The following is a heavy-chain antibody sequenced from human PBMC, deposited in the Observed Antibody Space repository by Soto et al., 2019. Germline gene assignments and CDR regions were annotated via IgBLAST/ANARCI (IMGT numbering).Heavy chain of an antibody. V-gene: IGHV4-34*01. J-gene: IGHJ6*03. CDR1: GGSFSGYY. D-gene: IGHD4-17*01. CDR2: IYYSGST. Sequence: SETLSLTCAVYGGSFSGYYWSWIRQPPGKGLEWIGSIYYSGSTYYNPSLKSRVTISVDTSKNQFSLKLSSVTAADTAVYYCARVDYGDYAYYYYYYMDVWGKGTTVTVSS. CDR3: ARVDYGDYAYYYYYYMDV.